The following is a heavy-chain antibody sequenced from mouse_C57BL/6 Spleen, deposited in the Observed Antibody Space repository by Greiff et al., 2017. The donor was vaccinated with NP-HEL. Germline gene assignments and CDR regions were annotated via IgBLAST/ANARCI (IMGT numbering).Heavy chain of an antibody. CDR1: GYAFSSSW. CDR3: ARDDGYYLAWFAY. V-gene: IGHV1-82*01. D-gene: IGHD2-3*01. Sequence: VQLQQSGPELVKPGASVKISCKASGYAFSSSWMNWVKQRPGKGLEWIGRIYPGDGDTNYNGKFKGKATLTADKSSSKAYMQLSSLTSEDSAVCFCARDDGYYLAWFAYWGQGTLVTVSA. J-gene: IGHJ3*01. CDR2: IYPGDGDT.